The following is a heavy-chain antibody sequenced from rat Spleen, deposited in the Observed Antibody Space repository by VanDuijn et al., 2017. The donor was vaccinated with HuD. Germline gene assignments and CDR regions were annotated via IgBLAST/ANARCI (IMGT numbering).Heavy chain of an antibody. CDR1: GFSLTSYH. Sequence: QVQLKESGPGLMQPSQTLSLTCIVSGFSLTSYHVHWVRQSPGKGLEWMAVIWSGGNTDYNSALKSRLSISRDTSKSQVFLKMNSLQTEDTATYYCARGDNIGTTTLDYWGQGVMVTVSS. D-gene: IGHD1-5*01. J-gene: IGHJ2*01. CDR2: IWSGGNT. V-gene: IGHV2-32*01. CDR3: ARGDNIGTTTLDY.